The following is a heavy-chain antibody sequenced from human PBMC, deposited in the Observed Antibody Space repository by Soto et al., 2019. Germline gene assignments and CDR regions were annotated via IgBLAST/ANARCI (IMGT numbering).Heavy chain of an antibody. CDR1: GYNFLPYG. D-gene: IGHD3-10*01. CDR2: ISTDNTHR. Sequence: ASVKVSCKASGYNFLPYGISWLRQAPGRGLEWMGWISTDNTHRNYAQNFQGRVTMTTDTSTNTAYMELRSLRSEDTAIYYCARDRPGISVIRAVKTYNYFDPWGQGTLVTVSS. J-gene: IGHJ5*02. V-gene: IGHV1-18*01. CDR3: ARDRPGISVIRAVKTYNYFDP.